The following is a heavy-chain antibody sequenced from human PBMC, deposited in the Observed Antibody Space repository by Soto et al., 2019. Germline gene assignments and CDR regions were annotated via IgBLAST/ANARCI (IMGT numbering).Heavy chain of an antibody. Sequence: QVHLVQSGAEVKKPGASLKVSCKASGYTFPSNGIVWVRQAPGQGQEWLGGIRTYNVDTKYTQKFKGRVTMSTDTSTTTAYMELTSLTSDDAATYYCARGGFAYGYLDFWGQGTLATVSS. CDR2: IRTYNVDT. CDR1: GYTFPSNG. V-gene: IGHV1-18*01. J-gene: IGHJ4*02. CDR3: ARGGFAYGYLDF. D-gene: IGHD5-18*01.